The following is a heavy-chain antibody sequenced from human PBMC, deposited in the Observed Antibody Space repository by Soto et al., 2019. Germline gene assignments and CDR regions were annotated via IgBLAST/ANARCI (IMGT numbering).Heavy chain of an antibody. J-gene: IGHJ6*02. CDR2: ISYDGSNK. Sequence: LRLSCAASGFTFSSYGMHWVRQAPGKGLEWVAVISYDGSNKYYADSVKGRFTISRDNSKNTLYLQMNSLRAEDTAVYYCAKDFSVVVAATPYYYYGMDVWGQGTTVTVSS. CDR1: GFTFSSYG. D-gene: IGHD2-15*01. CDR3: AKDFSVVVAATPYYYYGMDV. V-gene: IGHV3-30*18.